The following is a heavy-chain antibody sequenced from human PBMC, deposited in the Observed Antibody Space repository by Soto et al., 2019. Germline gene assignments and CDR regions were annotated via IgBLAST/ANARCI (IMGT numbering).Heavy chain of an antibody. J-gene: IGHJ6*02. Sequence: EVQLVESGGGLVQPGGSLRLSCAASGFTFSRYAMHWVRQAPGKGLEYVSAISSNGGSTYYANSVKGRFTISRDNSKNTLYLQMGSLRAEYMAVYYCARLDRGGMDVWGQGTTVTVSS. CDR2: ISSNGGST. CDR3: ARLDRGGMDV. CDR1: GFTFSRYA. V-gene: IGHV3-64*01. D-gene: IGHD3-10*01.